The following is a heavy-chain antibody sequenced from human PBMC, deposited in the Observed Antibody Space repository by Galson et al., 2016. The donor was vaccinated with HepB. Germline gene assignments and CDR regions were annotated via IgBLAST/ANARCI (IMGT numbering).Heavy chain of an antibody. CDR1: GFTFSSYW. Sequence: SLRLSCAASGFTFSSYWMHWVRQAPGKGLVWVSRISTDGRTANQADSVKGRFTISRDNAKNTLYLQMNSLRAEDTAVYYCARGPPTVGAISALLDYWGQGTLVTVSS. D-gene: IGHD1-26*01. CDR2: ISTDGRTA. CDR3: ARGPPTVGAISALLDY. V-gene: IGHV3-74*01. J-gene: IGHJ4*02.